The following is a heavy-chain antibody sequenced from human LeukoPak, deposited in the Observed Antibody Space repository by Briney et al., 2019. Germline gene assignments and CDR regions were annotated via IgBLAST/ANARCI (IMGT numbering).Heavy chain of an antibody. D-gene: IGHD3-16*02. Sequence: SETLSLTCAVYGGSFSGYYWSWIRQPPGKGLEWIGEISHSGSTNYNPSLKSRVTISVDTSKNQFSLKLSSVTAADTAVYYCAGYLGELSYSFDYWGQGTLVTVSS. V-gene: IGHV4-34*01. CDR3: AGYLGELSYSFDY. J-gene: IGHJ4*02. CDR2: ISHSGST. CDR1: GGSFSGYY.